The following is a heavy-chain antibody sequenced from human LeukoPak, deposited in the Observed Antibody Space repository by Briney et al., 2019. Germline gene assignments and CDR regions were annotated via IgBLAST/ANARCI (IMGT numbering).Heavy chain of an antibody. CDR2: LSSSSTYI. J-gene: IGHJ4*02. V-gene: IGHV3-21*01. CDR3: ASQYTSSRIFDD. Sequence: TGGSLRLSCAASGFTSSSYSMNWVRQAPGKGLEWVSSLSSSSTYIYYADSVKGRFNVSRDNAKNSLYLEMNSLRAEDTAVYFCASQYTSSRIFDDWGQGTLVTVSS. CDR1: GFTSSSYS. D-gene: IGHD6-13*01.